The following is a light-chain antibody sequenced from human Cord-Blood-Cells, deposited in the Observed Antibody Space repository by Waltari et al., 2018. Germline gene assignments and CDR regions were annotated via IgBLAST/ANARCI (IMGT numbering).Light chain of an antibody. V-gene: IGLV2-14*01. J-gene: IGLJ1*01. CDR2: DVS. CDR3: SSYTSSSTL. Sequence: QSALTQPASVSGSPGQSITISCTGTSSDVGGYNSVSWYQQHPGKAPKLMIYDVSNRPSGVSNRFSGSKSGNTASLTISGLQAEDEADYYCSSYTSSSTLFGSGTKVTFL. CDR1: SSDVGGYNS.